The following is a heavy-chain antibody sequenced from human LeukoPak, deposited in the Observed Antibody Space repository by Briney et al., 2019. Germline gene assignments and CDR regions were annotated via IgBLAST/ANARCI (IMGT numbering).Heavy chain of an antibody. J-gene: IGHJ3*02. CDR1: GFTFSSYG. CDR2: IRYDGSNK. Sequence: GGSLRLSCAASGFTFSSYGMHWVRQAPGKGLEWVAFIRYDGSNKYYADSVKGRFTISRDNSKNTLYLQMNSLRAEDTAVYYCARELGALGAFDIWGQGTMVTVSS. CDR3: ARELGALGAFDI. V-gene: IGHV3-30*02.